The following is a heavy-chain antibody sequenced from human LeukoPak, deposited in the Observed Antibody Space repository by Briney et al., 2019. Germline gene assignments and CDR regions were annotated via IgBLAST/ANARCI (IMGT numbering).Heavy chain of an antibody. D-gene: IGHD6-19*01. CDR1: GFTFGGYA. V-gene: IGHV3-49*03. J-gene: IGHJ6*03. CDR2: IRSNASGGTT. Sequence: GGSLRLSCTASGFTFGGYAMSWFRQPPGKGLEWVGFIRSNASGGTTEYAASVKGRFSISRDDSKSIAYLQMNSLKTEDTAVYYCSRDGVAGLYYYYYYYMDVWGKGTTVTV. CDR3: SRDGVAGLYYYYYYYMDV.